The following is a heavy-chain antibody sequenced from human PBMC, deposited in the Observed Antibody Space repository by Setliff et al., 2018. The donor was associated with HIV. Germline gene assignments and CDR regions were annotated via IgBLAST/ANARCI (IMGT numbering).Heavy chain of an antibody. J-gene: IGHJ4*02. V-gene: IGHV4-39*01. D-gene: IGHD3-10*01. CDR3: ARLSGGMVPNY. CDR1: GGSIPRTPYY. CDR2: IYHTGIT. Sequence: PSETLSLTCTVSGGSIPRTPYYWGWIRQPPGKGLEWIGSIYHTGITYDNPSLKSRVTIPVDTSNHQSSLRLSSVTAADTAVYYCARLSGGMVPNYWGQGTLVTVS.